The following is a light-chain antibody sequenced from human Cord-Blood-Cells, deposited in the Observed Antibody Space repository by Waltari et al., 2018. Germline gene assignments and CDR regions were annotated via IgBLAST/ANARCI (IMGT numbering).Light chain of an antibody. CDR1: RRAGGGYNY. V-gene: IGLV2-14*01. CDR2: EVS. CDR3: SSYTSSSTV. Sequence: QSALTQPASVSGSPGQSITISCTGTRRAGGGYNYVSWYQQHPGKAPKLMIYEVSNRPSGVSNRFSGSKSGNTASLTISGLQAEDEADYYCSSYTSSSTVFGTGTKVTVL. J-gene: IGLJ1*01.